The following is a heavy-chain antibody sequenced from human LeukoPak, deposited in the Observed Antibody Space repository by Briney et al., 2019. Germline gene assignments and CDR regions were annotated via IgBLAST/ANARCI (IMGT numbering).Heavy chain of an antibody. D-gene: IGHD3-22*01. V-gene: IGHV1-69*13. J-gene: IGHJ4*02. Sequence: ASVKVSCKASGGTFSSYAISWVRQAPGQGLEWMGGIIPIFGTANYAQKFQGRVTITADESTSTAYMELSSLRSEDTAVNYCARRAYYYDSSGYVGLYFDCWGQGTLVTVSS. CDR1: GGTFSSYA. CDR3: ARRAYYYDSSGYVGLYFDC. CDR2: IIPIFGTA.